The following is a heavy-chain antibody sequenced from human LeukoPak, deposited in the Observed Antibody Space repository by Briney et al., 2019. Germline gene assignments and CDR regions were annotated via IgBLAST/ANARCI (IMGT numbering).Heavy chain of an antibody. CDR1: GFSLSTPGVA. D-gene: IGHD1-26*01. J-gene: IGHJ4*02. Sequence: SGPTLVKPTRTLTLTCAFSGFSLSTPGVAVGWFGQPPGKALEWLAFIYWDDDNRYRPSLKGRLTITKDTSKNQVVLTMTNVDPVDTATYYCAKRAHVGPLGALDYWGQGTLVTVSS. CDR2: IYWDDDN. CDR3: AKRAHVGPLGALDY. V-gene: IGHV2-5*02.